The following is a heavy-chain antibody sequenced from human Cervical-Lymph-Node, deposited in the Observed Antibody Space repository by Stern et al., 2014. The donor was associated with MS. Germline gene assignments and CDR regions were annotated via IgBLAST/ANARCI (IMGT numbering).Heavy chain of an antibody. CDR1: GGTFSSYA. CDR2: IIPIFGRA. V-gene: IGHV1-69*01. D-gene: IGHD2/OR15-2a*01. J-gene: IGHJ4*02. CDR3: ARASTRGFDY. Sequence: VQLVESGAEVKKPGSSVKVSCKASGGTFSSYAVNWVQQAPGQGLEWMGGIIPIFGRANYAQKFQGRVTITADESTNTAYMELSSLRSEDTAVYFCARASTRGFDYWGQGTLVTVSS.